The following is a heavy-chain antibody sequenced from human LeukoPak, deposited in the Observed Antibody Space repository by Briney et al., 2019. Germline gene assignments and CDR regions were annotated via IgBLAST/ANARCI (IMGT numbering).Heavy chain of an antibody. V-gene: IGHV3-53*01. CDR2: IYTGGST. CDR3: ARELQLWFGFDY. D-gene: IGHD3-10*01. J-gene: IGHJ4*02. CDR1: GGSISSYY. Sequence: PSETLSLTCTVSGGSISSYYMSWVRQAPGKGLEWVSVIYTGGSTYYAGSVKGRFTISRDNSKNTLYLQMNSLRAEDTAVYYCARELQLWFGFDYWGQGTLVTVSS.